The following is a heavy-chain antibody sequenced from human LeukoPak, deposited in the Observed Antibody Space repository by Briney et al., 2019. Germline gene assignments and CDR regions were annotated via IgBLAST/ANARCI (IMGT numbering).Heavy chain of an antibody. V-gene: IGHV3-7*01. CDR2: IKQDGSEK. CDR1: GFTFDDYG. J-gene: IGHJ6*03. CDR3: ARVGTYYYYYYMDV. Sequence: GGSLRLSCAASGFTFDDYGMSWVRQAPGKGLEWVANIKQDGSEKYYVDSVKGRFTISRDNAKNSLYLQMNSLRAEDTAVYYCARVGTYYYYYYMDVWGKGTTVTISS. D-gene: IGHD1-26*01.